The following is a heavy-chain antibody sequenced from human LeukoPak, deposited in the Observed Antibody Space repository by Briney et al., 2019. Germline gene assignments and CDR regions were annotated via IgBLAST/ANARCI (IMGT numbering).Heavy chain of an antibody. V-gene: IGHV1-18*01. CDR2: ICDYNGNT. J-gene: IGHJ5*02. Sequence: ASVKVSCMASVYTFTIYGISWVRQAPGPGLEWMGWICDYNGNTNYAQNPQGRVTMTTDTSTSTAYIGQWTLRSDDTAVYYCARDLGYCSGGSCYWGWFDPWGEGTLVTVSS. D-gene: IGHD2-15*01. CDR1: VYTFTIYG. CDR3: ARDLGYCSGGSCYWGWFDP.